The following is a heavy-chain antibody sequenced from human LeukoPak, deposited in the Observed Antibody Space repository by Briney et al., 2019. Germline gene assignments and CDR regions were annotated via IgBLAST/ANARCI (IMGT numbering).Heavy chain of an antibody. Sequence: SETLSLTCAVYGGSLSGYYWSWIRQPPGKGLEWIGEINHSGSTNYNPSLKSRVTISVDTSKNQFSLKLSSVTAADTAVYYCARGVEIFYYFDYWGQGTLVTVSS. V-gene: IGHV4-34*01. CDR1: GGSLSGYY. CDR2: INHSGST. CDR3: ARGVEIFYYFDY. J-gene: IGHJ4*02. D-gene: IGHD5-24*01.